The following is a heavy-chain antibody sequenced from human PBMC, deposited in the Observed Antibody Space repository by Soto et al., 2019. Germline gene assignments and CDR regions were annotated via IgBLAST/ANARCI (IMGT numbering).Heavy chain of an antibody. V-gene: IGHV3-7*05. CDR3: ARDGSTSWYSYDNHGMDV. Sequence: EVQLVESGGGLVQPGGSLRLSCAASGFTFRTHWLSWVRQVPGKGLEWVANINLDGSEKNYVDSVKGRFTISGDNARNSLSLQMSSLRAEDTALYYCARDGSTSWYSYDNHGMDVWGQGTTVTVSS. CDR2: INLDGSEK. CDR1: GFTFRTHW. J-gene: IGHJ6*02. D-gene: IGHD5-18*01.